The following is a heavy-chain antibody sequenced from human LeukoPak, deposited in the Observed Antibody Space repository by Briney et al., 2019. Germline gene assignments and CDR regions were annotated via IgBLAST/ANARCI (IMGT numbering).Heavy chain of an antibody. J-gene: IGHJ6*03. CDR2: INHSGST. D-gene: IGHD2/OR15-2a*01. Sequence: PSETLSLTCAVYGGSFSGYYWSWIRQPPGKGLEWIGEINHSGSTYYNPSLKSRVTISVDTSKNHFSLSLASLTAADTAVYYCARILARQFTSFSDSSPYSYYYMDVWGKGTTVTVSS. CDR3: ARILARQFTSFSDSSPYSYYYMDV. V-gene: IGHV4-34*01. CDR1: GGSFSGYY.